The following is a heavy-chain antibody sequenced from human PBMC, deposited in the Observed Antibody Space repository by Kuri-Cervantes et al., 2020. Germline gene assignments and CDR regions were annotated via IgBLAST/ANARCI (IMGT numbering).Heavy chain of an antibody. CDR3: TREVAD. V-gene: IGHV3-30-3*01. CDR2: ISYDGSNK. CDR1: GSTFSSYE. Sequence: GESLKISCAASGSTFSSYEMHWVRQAPGKGLEWVAVISYDGSNKHYADSVKGRFTISRDNFKSTVNLQMNSLIPEDTAVYYCTREVADWGQGTLVTVSS. D-gene: IGHD2-15*01. J-gene: IGHJ4*02.